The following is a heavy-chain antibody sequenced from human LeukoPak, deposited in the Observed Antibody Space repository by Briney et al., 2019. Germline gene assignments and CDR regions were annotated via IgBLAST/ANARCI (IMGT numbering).Heavy chain of an antibody. Sequence: PSETLSLTCTVSGGSISSSSYYWAWIRQPPGKGLEWIGTISYSGSTYYNPSLKSRVTISVDTSKNQFSLKLSSVTAADTGVYYCARPGKVSGVYYYYMDVWGKGTTVTVSS. CDR1: GGSISSSSYY. J-gene: IGHJ6*03. CDR2: ISYSGST. V-gene: IGHV4-39*01. CDR3: ARPGKVSGVYYYYMDV. D-gene: IGHD3-10*01.